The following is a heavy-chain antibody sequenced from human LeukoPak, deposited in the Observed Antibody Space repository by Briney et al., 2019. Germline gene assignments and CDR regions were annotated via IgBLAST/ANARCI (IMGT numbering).Heavy chain of an antibody. CDR2: ISGNAGST. CDR1: GFIFSNYA. V-gene: IGHV3-23*01. CDR3: AKYGAPGWSGYCDY. J-gene: IGHJ4*02. D-gene: IGHD4/OR15-4a*01. Sequence: GGSLRFSCVASGFIFSNYAMTWVRQAPGKGLEWVSSISGNAGSTYYIDSVKGRFTISRDNSKNTLFLQMNSLRAEDTGMYYCAKYGAPGWSGYCDYWGQGTLVTVSS.